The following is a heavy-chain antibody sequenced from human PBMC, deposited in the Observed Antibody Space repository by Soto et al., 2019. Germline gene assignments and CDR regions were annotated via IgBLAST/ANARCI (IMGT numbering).Heavy chain of an antibody. Sequence: PSQTLSLTCAISGDSVSSNSASWIWIRQSPSRGLEWLGRTYYRSTWYYNYAESVKSRITINPDTSKNQFSLQMNSVTPKDTAVYYCASVTLNFVTSRDYWGQGMLVTVSS. J-gene: IGHJ4*02. CDR2: TYYRSTWYY. V-gene: IGHV6-1*01. CDR3: ASVTLNFVTSRDY. D-gene: IGHD4-4*01. CDR1: GDSVSSNSAS.